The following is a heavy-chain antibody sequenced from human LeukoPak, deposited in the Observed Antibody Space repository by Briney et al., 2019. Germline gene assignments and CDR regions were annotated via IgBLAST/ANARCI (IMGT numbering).Heavy chain of an antibody. D-gene: IGHD4-11*01. V-gene: IGHV3-21*01. CDR2: ISSSSSYI. CDR1: EFTFSSYA. Sequence: PGGSLRLSCAASEFTFSSYAMSWVRQAPGKGLEWVSSISSSSSYIYYADSVKGRFTISRDNAKNSLYLQMNSLRAEDTAVYYCASYPTGYNWFDPWGQGTLVTVSS. CDR3: ASYPTGYNWFDP. J-gene: IGHJ5*02.